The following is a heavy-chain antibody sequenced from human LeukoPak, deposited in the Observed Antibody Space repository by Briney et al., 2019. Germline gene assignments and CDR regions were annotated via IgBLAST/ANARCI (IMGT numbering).Heavy chain of an antibody. Sequence: GGSLRLSCAASGFTFSSYSMNWVRQAPGKGLEWVSSISSSSSYIYYADSVKGRFTISRDNAKNSLYLQMNSLRAEDTAVYYCASVGVRALFDSWGQGTLVTVSS. V-gene: IGHV3-21*01. D-gene: IGHD1-26*01. CDR2: ISSSSSYI. J-gene: IGHJ4*02. CDR1: GFTFSSYS. CDR3: ASVGVRALFDS.